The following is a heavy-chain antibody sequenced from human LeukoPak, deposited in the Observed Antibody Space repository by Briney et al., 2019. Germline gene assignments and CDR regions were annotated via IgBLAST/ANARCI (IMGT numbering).Heavy chain of an antibody. CDR2: ISYDGSNK. D-gene: IGHD3-22*01. V-gene: IGHV3-30-3*01. CDR3: ARDQVPYYYDSSGPYDY. Sequence: GGSLRLSCAASGFTFSSYAMHWVRQAPGKGLEWVAVISYDGSNKYYADSVKGRFTISRDNSKNTLYLQMNSLRAEDTAVYYCARDQVPYYYDSSGPYDYWGQGTLVTVSS. CDR1: GFTFSSYA. J-gene: IGHJ4*02.